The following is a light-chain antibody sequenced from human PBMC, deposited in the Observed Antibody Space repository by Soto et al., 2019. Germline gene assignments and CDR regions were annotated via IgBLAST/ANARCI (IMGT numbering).Light chain of an antibody. CDR1: QSVSSSY. V-gene: IGKV3-20*01. CDR3: QHYGSSRNT. Sequence: EIVLTQSPGTLSLSPGERATLSCRASQSVSSSYLAWYQQKPGQAPRLLIYGAFTRATGIPDRFSGGGSGTDFNLTISRLEPEDFAVYYCQHYGSSRNTFGQGTKLEIK. CDR2: GAF. J-gene: IGKJ2*01.